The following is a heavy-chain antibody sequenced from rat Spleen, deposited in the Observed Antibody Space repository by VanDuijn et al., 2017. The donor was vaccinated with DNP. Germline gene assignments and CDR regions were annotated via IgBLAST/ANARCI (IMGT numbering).Heavy chain of an antibody. CDR3: AGRPPPTRGPFDY. CDR1: GYSITSNY. CDR2: ISYSGGT. Sequence: EVQLQESGPGLVKPSQSLSLTCSVTGYSITSNYWGWIRKFPGNKMEYLGYISYSGGTNYNPFLKSRISITRNTSKNQFFLQVNSVTTEDTATYYCAGRPPPTRGPFDYWGQGVTVTVSS. J-gene: IGHJ2*01. D-gene: IGHD1-4*01. V-gene: IGHV3-1*01.